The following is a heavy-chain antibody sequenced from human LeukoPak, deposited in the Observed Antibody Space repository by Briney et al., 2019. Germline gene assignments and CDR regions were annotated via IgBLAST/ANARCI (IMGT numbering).Heavy chain of an antibody. D-gene: IGHD5-24*01. J-gene: IGHJ4*02. CDR1: GFTFSSYA. CDR2: ISGSGGST. V-gene: IGHV3-23*01. CDR3: ASRDGTSEFDY. Sequence: GGSLRLSCAASGFTFSSYAMSWVRQAPGKGLEWVSAISGSGGSTYYADSVKGRFTISRDNSKNTLYLQMNSLRDEDTGIYYCASRDGTSEFDYWGQGTRVTVFS.